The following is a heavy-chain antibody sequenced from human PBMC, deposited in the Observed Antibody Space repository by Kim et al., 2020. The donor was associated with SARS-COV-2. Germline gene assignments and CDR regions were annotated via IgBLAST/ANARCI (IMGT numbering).Heavy chain of an antibody. J-gene: IGHJ3*02. CDR3: ARFSSIAAAGFDI. Sequence: NSNPSPKSRVTISVDTSKNQFSLKLSSVTAADTAVYYCARFSSIAAAGFDIWGQGTMVTVSS. V-gene: IGHV4-34*01. D-gene: IGHD6-13*01.